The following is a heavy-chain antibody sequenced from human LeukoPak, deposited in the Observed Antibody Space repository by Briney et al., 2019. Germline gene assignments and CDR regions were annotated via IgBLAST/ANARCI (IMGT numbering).Heavy chain of an antibody. Sequence: ASVTVSCKASGYTFSGYYLHWVRQAPGQGLKWVGWMNPNSGDTHYAQMFQGRVTMTRDTSINTAYMELRRVRSDDTAVYYCAKSAQYSSAWFTGSFDYWGQGTLVTVSS. CDR1: GYTFSGYY. V-gene: IGHV1-2*02. CDR2: MNPNSGDT. D-gene: IGHD6-13*01. J-gene: IGHJ4*02. CDR3: AKSAQYSSAWFTGSFDY.